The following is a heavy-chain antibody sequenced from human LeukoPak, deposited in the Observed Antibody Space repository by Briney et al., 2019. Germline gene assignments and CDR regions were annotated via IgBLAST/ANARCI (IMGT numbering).Heavy chain of an antibody. D-gene: IGHD3-10*01. J-gene: IGHJ3*02. CDR1: GGSLNDYL. V-gene: IGHV4-34*01. Sequence: SETLSLTCAVYGGSLNDYLRSWIRQPPGQGLEWIGEVGHSGTTNYNPSLKSRVTISVDTSKNQFPLKLTSVTAADTAVYCCARELISARAAFDTWGQGTVVTVSS. CDR3: ARELISARAAFDT. CDR2: VGHSGTT.